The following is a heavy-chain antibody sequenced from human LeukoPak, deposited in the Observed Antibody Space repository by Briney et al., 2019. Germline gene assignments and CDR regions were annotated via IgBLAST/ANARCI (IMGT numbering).Heavy chain of an antibody. CDR2: ISGGSTTI. V-gene: IGHV3-48*04. J-gene: IGHJ4*02. CDR1: GVTFSGYS. D-gene: IGHD5/OR15-5a*01. Sequence: PGGSLRLSCAASGVTFSGYSMSWVRQAPGKGLEWVSYISGGSTTIDYADSVKGRFTISRDNAKNALYLQMNSLRAEDTAVYYCASLSASVRLIPIDYWGQGTLVTVSS. CDR3: ASLSASVRLIPIDY.